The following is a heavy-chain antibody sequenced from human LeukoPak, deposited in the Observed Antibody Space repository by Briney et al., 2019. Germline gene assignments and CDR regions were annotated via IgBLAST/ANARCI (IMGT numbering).Heavy chain of an antibody. CDR3: ARDTSHDAGNWFDP. Sequence: GGSLRLSCAASGFTFDDYAMHWVRQAPGKGLEWVANIKQDGSEKYYVDSVKGRFTISRDNAKNSLYLQMNSLRAEDTAVYYCARDTSHDAGNWFDPWGQGTLVTVSS. V-gene: IGHV3-7*01. D-gene: IGHD3-3*01. CDR2: IKQDGSEK. CDR1: GFTFDDYA. J-gene: IGHJ5*02.